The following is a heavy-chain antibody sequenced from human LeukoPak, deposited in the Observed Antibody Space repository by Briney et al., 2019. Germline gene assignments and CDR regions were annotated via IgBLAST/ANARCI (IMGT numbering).Heavy chain of an antibody. J-gene: IGHJ4*02. CDR2: ISWDGGST. Sequence: NPGGSLSLSCAASGFTFDDYTMHWVRQAPGKGLEWVSLISWDGGSTYYADSVKGRFTISRDNSKNSLYLQMNSLRTGDTALYYCAKITEGYSTSRGDFDYWGQGTLVTVSS. CDR3: AKITEGYSTSRGDFDY. CDR1: GFTFDDYT. V-gene: IGHV3-43*01. D-gene: IGHD1-26*01.